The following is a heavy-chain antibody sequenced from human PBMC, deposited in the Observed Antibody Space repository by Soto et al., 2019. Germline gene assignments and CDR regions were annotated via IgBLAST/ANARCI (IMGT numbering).Heavy chain of an antibody. CDR2: IDSDGSTT. CDR1: GFTFSDYW. J-gene: IGHJ4*02. V-gene: IGHV3-74*01. CDR3: ARDWGYPGYFDY. D-gene: IGHD3-16*01. Sequence: GGSLRLSCAASGFTFSDYWMHWVRQDPGKGLVWVSHIDSDGSTTNYADSVKGRFTISRDNAKNTLYLQMNSLRAEDTAVYYCARDWGYPGYFDYWGQGALVTVSS.